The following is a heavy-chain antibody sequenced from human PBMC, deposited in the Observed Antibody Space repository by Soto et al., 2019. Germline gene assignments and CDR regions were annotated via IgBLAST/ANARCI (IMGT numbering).Heavy chain of an antibody. J-gene: IGHJ6*02. CDR3: ARDLWGYCGTDCYPLDV. D-gene: IGHD2-21*02. CDR2: MYNTGST. V-gene: IGHV4-59*01. Sequence: SETLSLTCTVSGGSISGYYWSWIRQPPEKGLEWIGYMYNTGSTVYNPSFKSRVTISVDTSKNQFSLKLNSVTAADTAVYCCARDLWGYCGTDCYPLDVWGQGTTVSVSS. CDR1: GGSISGYY.